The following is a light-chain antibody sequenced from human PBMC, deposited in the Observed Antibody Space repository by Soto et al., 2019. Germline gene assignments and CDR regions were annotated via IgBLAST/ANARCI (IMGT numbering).Light chain of an antibody. CDR1: QSVSSSY. CDR3: QQYGSSPRMT. V-gene: IGKV3-20*01. CDR2: GAS. J-gene: IGKJ1*01. Sequence: IVLTQSPGTLSLSLGERATLSCRASQSVSSSYLAWYQQKPGQAPRLLIYGASSRATGIPDRFSGSGSGTDFTLTISRLEPEDFAVYYCQQYGSSPRMTFGQGTKVDIK.